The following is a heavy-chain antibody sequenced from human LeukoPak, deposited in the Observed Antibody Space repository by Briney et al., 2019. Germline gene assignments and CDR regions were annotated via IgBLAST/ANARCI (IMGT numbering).Heavy chain of an antibody. D-gene: IGHD3-22*01. CDR3: VRECFYNSSGSRALRY. V-gene: IGHV3-7*01. J-gene: IGHJ4*02. CDR2: IGEDGSEK. Sequence: GGSLRLSCAASGFAFNTYCMSWVRQAPGRGLEWVANIGEDGSEKNYVDSVKGRFTISRDNAKNSVDLQMSSLRAEDTAVYYCVRECFYNSSGSRALRYWGQGTLVTVTS. CDR1: GFAFNTYC.